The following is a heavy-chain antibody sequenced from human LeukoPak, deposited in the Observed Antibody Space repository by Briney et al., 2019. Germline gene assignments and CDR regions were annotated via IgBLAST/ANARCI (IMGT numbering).Heavy chain of an antibody. D-gene: IGHD3-3*01. V-gene: IGHV3-21*01. CDR1: GFTFSSYS. CDR3: AREHSGYNIYYFDY. Sequence: GGSLRLSCAASGFTFSSYSMNWVRQAPGKGLEWVSSISSSSSYIYHADSVKGRFTISRDNAKNSLYLQMNSLRAEDTAVYYCAREHSGYNIYYFDYWGQGTLVTVSS. J-gene: IGHJ4*02. CDR2: ISSSSSYI.